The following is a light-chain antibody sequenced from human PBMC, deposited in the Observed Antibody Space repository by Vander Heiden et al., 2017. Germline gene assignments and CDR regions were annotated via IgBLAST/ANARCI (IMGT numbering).Light chain of an antibody. J-gene: IGLJ2*01. CDR1: NIESKN. CDR3: QVWDSSAL. Sequence: SSELTHPPSVSVALGQRDRITCGGNNIESKNVHWYQQKPGQAPVLVIYRDIIRPSGIPERFSGSNSGNTATLTISRAQAGDEADYYWQVWDSSALFGGGTKLTVL. CDR2: RDI. V-gene: IGLV3-9*01.